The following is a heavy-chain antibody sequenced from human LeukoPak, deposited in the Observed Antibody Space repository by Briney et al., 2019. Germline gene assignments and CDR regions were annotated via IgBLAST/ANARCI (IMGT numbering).Heavy chain of an antibody. D-gene: IGHD3-22*01. CDR2: ISKSTSTI. V-gene: IGHV3-48*04. CDR3: ASDGYYSPFDY. J-gene: IGHJ4*02. CDR1: GFTFSSYD. Sequence: PGGSLRLSCAASGFTFSSYDMNWVRQAPGKGLEWVSYISKSTSTIYYADAVKGRFTISRDNAKNSLYLDMNNLRAEDSAVYYCASDGYYSPFDYWGQGTLVTVSS.